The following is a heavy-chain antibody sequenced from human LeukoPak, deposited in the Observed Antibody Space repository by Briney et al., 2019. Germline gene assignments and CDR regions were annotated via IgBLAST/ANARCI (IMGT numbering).Heavy chain of an antibody. Sequence: SETLSLTCTVSGGSISSYYWSWIRQPPGKGLEWIGYIYYSGSTNYNPSLKSRVTISVDTSKNQFSLKLSSVTAADTAVYYCARGRYGDYPDWGQGTLVTVSS. V-gene: IGHV4-59*01. D-gene: IGHD4-17*01. CDR1: GGSISSYY. CDR3: ARGRYGDYPD. J-gene: IGHJ4*02. CDR2: IYYSGST.